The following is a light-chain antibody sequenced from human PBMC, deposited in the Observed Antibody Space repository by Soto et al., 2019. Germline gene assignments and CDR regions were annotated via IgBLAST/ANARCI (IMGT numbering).Light chain of an antibody. CDR1: QTISSW. Sequence: VQMTQSPSTLSGSVGDRVTVTCRASQTISSWLAWYQQKPGKAPKLLIYKASTLKSGVPSRFSGSGSGTDFTLTISSLEPEDFAVYYCQQRNNWPPEITFGQGTRLEI. CDR2: KAS. CDR3: QQRNNWPPEIT. V-gene: IGKV1-5*03. J-gene: IGKJ5*01.